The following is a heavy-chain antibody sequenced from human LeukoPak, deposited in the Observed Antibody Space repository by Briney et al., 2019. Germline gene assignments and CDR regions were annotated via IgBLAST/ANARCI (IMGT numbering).Heavy chain of an antibody. D-gene: IGHD6-19*01. CDR1: GYTFTGNY. CDR3: ARGRPSSGSSGWGEY. CDR2: INLKSGAT. J-gene: IGHJ4*02. Sequence: AWVKVSCKASGYTFTGNYMHWVRQAPGQGLEWVGWINLKSGATNYAHKFQGRVTMTRDTSISTVYMELSRLRSDDTAVYYCARGRPSSGSSGWGEYWGQGTLVTVYS. V-gene: IGHV1-2*02.